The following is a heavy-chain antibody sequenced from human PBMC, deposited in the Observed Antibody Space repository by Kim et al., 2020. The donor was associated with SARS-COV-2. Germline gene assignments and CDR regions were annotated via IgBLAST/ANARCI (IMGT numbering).Heavy chain of an antibody. V-gene: IGHV1-45*02. CDR3: ASDIPMGCGAKPSPHWYFDL. Sequence: SVKVSCKASGYTFTYRYLHWVRQAPGQALEWMGWITPFNGNTNYAQKFQEGVTITRDRSMSTAYMELSSLRSEDTAMYYWASDIPMGCGAKPSPHWYFDLWGRGTLVTVSS. CDR2: ITPFNGNT. CDR1: GYTFTYRY. J-gene: IGHJ2*01. D-gene: IGHD5-18*01.